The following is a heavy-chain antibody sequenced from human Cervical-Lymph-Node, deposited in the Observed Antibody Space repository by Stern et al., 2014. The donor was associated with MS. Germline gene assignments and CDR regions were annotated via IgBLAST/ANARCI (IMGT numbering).Heavy chain of an antibody. V-gene: IGHV3-33*01. CDR2: IWYDGSNK. CDR3: ASEPHYGDGPYAFDI. D-gene: IGHD4-17*01. Sequence: VQLVESGGGVVQPGGSLRLSCAASGFTFSSYGMHWVRQAPGKGLEWVAVIWYDGSNKYYADSVKGRFTISRDNSKNTLYLQMNSLRAEDTAVYYCASEPHYGDGPYAFDIWGQGTMVTVSS. J-gene: IGHJ3*02. CDR1: GFTFSSYG.